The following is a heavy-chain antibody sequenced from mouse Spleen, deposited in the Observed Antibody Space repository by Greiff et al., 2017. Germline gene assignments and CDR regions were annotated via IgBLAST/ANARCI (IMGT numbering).Heavy chain of an antibody. Sequence: QVQLQQPGAELVRPGSSVKLSCKASGYTFTSYWMHWVKQRPIQGLEWIGNIDPSDSETHYNQKFKDKATLTVDKSSSTAYMQLSSLTSEDSAVYYCARSYYRYDAWFAYWGQGTLVTVSA. J-gene: IGHJ3*01. V-gene: IGHV1-52*01. D-gene: IGHD2-14*01. CDR3: ARSYYRYDAWFAY. CDR1: GYTFTSYW. CDR2: IDPSDSET.